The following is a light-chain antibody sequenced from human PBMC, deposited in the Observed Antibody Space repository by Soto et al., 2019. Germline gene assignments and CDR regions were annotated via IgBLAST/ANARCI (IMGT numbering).Light chain of an antibody. CDR3: SLYTSSDTPYV. V-gene: IGLV2-14*01. J-gene: IGLJ1*01. Sequence: QSALTQLASVSGSPGQSITISCTGTSSDVGAYDYVSWYQQHPDKAPKLIIFVVSNRPSGVSNRFSGSKSGNTASLTISGLQAEDEADYYCSLYTSSDTPYVFGTGTKLTVL. CDR2: VVS. CDR1: SSDVGAYDY.